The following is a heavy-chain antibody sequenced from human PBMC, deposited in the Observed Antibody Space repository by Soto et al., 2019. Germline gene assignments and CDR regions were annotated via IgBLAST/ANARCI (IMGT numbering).Heavy chain of an antibody. J-gene: IGHJ6*02. Sequence: ASVKVSFKASGYTFTSYGISWVRQAPGQGLEWMGIINPSGGSTSYAQKFQGRVTMTRDTSTSTVYMELSSLRSEDTAVYYCARDCDFWRGHHERYGMDVWGQATTVTVSS. CDR1: GYTFTSYG. V-gene: IGHV1-46*01. CDR3: ARDCDFWRGHHERYGMDV. CDR2: INPSGGST. D-gene: IGHD3-3*01.